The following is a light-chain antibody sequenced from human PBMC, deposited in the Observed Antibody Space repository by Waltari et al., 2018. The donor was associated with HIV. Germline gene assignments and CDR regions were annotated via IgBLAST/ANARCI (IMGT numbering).Light chain of an antibody. J-gene: IGKJ1*01. CDR1: QTINTY. Sequence: DIQMTQSPSSLSSSVGDKVTITCRASQTINTYLNWYQQKPGQAPKLLIYASSRLQSGVPSRFSGSGSGTDFTLTSTGLQPEDFATYFCQQSHRTSWTFGQGTKVDVK. CDR2: ASS. V-gene: IGKV1-39*01. CDR3: QQSHRTSWT.